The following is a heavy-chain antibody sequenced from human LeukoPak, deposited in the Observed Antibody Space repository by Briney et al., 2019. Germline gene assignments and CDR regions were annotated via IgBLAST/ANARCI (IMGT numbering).Heavy chain of an antibody. CDR2: INHSGST. Sequence: PSETLSLTCAVYGGSISGYYWSWIRQPPGKGLEWIGEINHSGSTNYNPSLKSRATISVDTSKNQFSLKLSSVTAADTAVYYCARGAARRGAIGYWGQGTLVTVSS. J-gene: IGHJ4*02. CDR1: GGSISGYY. V-gene: IGHV4-34*01. D-gene: IGHD6-6*01. CDR3: ARGAARRGAIGY.